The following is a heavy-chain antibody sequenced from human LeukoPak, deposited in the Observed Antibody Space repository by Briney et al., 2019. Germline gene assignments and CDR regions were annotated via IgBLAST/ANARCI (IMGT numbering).Heavy chain of an antibody. CDR1: GYTFTGYY. Sequence: ASVKVSCKASGYTFTGYYMHWVRQAPGQGLEWMGWISAYNGNTNYAQKLQGRVTMTTDTSTSTAYMELRSLRSDDTAVYYCARRSGVVVAATDNWFDPWGQGTLVTVSS. V-gene: IGHV1-18*04. J-gene: IGHJ5*02. D-gene: IGHD2-15*01. CDR3: ARRSGVVVAATDNWFDP. CDR2: ISAYNGNT.